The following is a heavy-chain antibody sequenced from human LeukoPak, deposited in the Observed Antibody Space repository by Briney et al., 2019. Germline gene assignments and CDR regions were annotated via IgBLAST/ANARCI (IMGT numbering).Heavy chain of an antibody. J-gene: IGHJ4*02. CDR2: IYYSGST. Sequence: SETLSLTCTVSGGSISSYYWSWVRRPPRTGLEWIGYIYYSGSTNYNPSLTSRVTISVDTSKNQFSLKLSSVTAADTAVCYCARDLYGDYVDYWGQGTLVTVSS. CDR3: ARDLYGDYVDY. CDR1: GGSISSYY. D-gene: IGHD4-17*01. V-gene: IGHV4-59*01.